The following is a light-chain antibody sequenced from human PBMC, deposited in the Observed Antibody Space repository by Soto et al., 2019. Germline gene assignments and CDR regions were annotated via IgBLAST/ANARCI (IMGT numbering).Light chain of an antibody. CDR2: DVT. Sequence: QSALTQPRSVSGSPGQSVTISCTGTSSDVGGYYYVSWYQQHPGKAPKLMIYDVTKRPSGVPDRFSGSKSRNTASLTISGLQAEDEADYYCCSYAGRYTFVCGTGTKLTVL. CDR1: SSDVGGYYY. CDR3: CSYAGRYTFV. V-gene: IGLV2-11*01. J-gene: IGLJ1*01.